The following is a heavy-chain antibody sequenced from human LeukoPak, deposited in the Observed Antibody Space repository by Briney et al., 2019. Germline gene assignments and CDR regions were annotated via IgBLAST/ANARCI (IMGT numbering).Heavy chain of an antibody. CDR3: ATPFSSSYEMF. CDR1: GFTFSSSW. J-gene: IGHJ4*02. Sequence: GGSLRLSCAASGFTFSSSWMSWVRQAPGEGLEWVANIKQDGSERNYVDSVKGRFTISRDNAKGSLYLQMSSLRAEDTAVYYCATPFSSSYEMFWGQGTLVTVSS. D-gene: IGHD6-13*01. CDR2: IKQDGSER. V-gene: IGHV3-7*01.